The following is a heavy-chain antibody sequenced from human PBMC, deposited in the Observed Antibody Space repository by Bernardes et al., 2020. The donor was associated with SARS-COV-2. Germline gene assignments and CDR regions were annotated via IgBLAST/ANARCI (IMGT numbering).Heavy chain of an antibody. D-gene: IGHD2-2*01. CDR1: GYTFTGYY. J-gene: IGHJ6*02. CDR2: INPNSGGT. CDR3: ARAGSRGYYYYYGMDV. V-gene: IGHV1-2*04. Sequence: ASVKVSCKASGYTFTGYYMHWVRQAPGQGLEWMGWINPNSGGTNYAQKFQGWVTMTRDTSISTAYMELSRLRSDDTAVYYCARAGSRGYYYYYGMDVWGQGTTVTVSS.